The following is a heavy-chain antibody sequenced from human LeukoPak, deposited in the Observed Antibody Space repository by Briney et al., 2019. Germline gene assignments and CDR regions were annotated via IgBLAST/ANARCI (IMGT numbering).Heavy chain of an antibody. CDR1: GFTFSSYE. V-gene: IGHV3-48*03. Sequence: PGGSLRLSCAASGFTFSSYEMNWVRQAPGKGLEWVSYISGSGSTIYYADSVKGRFTISRDNAKNSLYLQMNSLRAEDTAVYYCARDSAWGIAAADYWGQGTLVTVSS. D-gene: IGHD6-13*01. CDR2: ISGSGSTI. CDR3: ARDSAWGIAAADY. J-gene: IGHJ4*02.